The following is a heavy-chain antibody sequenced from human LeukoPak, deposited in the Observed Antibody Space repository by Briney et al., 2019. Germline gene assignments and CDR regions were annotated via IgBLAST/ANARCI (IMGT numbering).Heavy chain of an antibody. CDR3: ARGTRDRSWEYYDFWSGYLRFDY. V-gene: IGHV1-69*13. CDR1: GGTFSSYA. J-gene: IGHJ4*02. D-gene: IGHD3-3*01. Sequence: SVKVSCKASGGTFSSYAISWLRQAPGQGLEWMGGIIPIFGTANYAQKFQGRVTITADESTSTAYMELSSLRSEDTAVYYCARGTRDRSWEYYDFWSGYLRFDYWGQGTLVTVSS. CDR2: IIPIFGTA.